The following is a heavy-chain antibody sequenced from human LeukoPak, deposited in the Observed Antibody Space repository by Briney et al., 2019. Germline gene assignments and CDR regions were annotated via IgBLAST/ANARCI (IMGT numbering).Heavy chain of an antibody. CDR2: IHPGDSDT. Sequence: GESLKISCKGSGYSFTTYWIGWVRQMPGKGLEWMGIIHPGDSDTRYSPSFQGQVTISADKSISTAYLQWSSVKASDTAIYYCASPYSSGWRGGAFDIWGQGTMVTVPS. J-gene: IGHJ3*02. D-gene: IGHD6-25*01. CDR3: ASPYSSGWRGGAFDI. V-gene: IGHV5-51*06. CDR1: GYSFTTYW.